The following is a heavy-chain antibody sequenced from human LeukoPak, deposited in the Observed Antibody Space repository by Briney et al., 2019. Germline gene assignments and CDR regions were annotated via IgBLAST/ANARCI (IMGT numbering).Heavy chain of an antibody. CDR1: GFTFSSYS. V-gene: IGHV3-64*01. CDR3: ARVGQLGFDY. J-gene: IGHJ4*02. CDR2: ISSNGDST. Sequence: GGSLRLSCAASGFTFSSYSMNWVRQAPGKGLEYVSAISSNGDSTYYANSVKGRFTISRDNSKNTLYLQMGSLRAEDMAVYYCARVGQLGFDYWGQGTLVTVSS. D-gene: IGHD6-6*01.